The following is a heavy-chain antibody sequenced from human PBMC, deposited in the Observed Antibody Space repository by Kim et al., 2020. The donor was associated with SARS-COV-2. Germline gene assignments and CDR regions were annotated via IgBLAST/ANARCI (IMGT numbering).Heavy chain of an antibody. D-gene: IGHD3-3*01. Sequence: SETLSLTCTVSGGSISSYYWSWIRQPPGKGLEWIGDIYYSGSTNYNPSLKSRVTISVDTSKNQFSLKLSSVTAADTAVYYCARRRSLEWFSNYYYYMDVWGKGTTVTVSS. CDR2: IYYSGST. CDR1: GGSISSYY. V-gene: IGHV4-59*08. J-gene: IGHJ6*03. CDR3: ARRRSLEWFSNYYYYMDV.